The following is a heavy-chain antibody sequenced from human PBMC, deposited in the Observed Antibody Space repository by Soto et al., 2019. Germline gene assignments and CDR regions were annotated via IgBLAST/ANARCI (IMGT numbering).Heavy chain of an antibody. D-gene: IGHD1-26*01. V-gene: IGHV1-46*01. CDR3: GRDRLGGGLRGGLDV. Sequence: ASVKFSCTSSGYNFIKNYLHWVRQAPEQGLEWMGIINPSAGTTSSAQKFQGRITLGKDTSTSTVYMELNSLRSEDTAVYYCGRDRLGGGLRGGLDVCGQGTSGTVSS. J-gene: IGHJ6*02. CDR2: INPSAGTT. CDR1: GYNFIKNY.